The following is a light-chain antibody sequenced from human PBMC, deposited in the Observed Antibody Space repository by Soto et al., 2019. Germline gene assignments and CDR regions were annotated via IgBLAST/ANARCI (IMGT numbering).Light chain of an antibody. J-gene: IGKJ4*01. Sequence: EIVLTQSPGTLSLSPGERATLSCRASQSIASYYLAWYQQTPGQAPRLLIYSASYRATDIPDRFSGGGSGTDFTLTISRLEPEDFAVYFCQYYGSPPLTFGGGTKVESK. CDR3: QYYGSPPLT. CDR1: QSIASYY. CDR2: SAS. V-gene: IGKV3-20*01.